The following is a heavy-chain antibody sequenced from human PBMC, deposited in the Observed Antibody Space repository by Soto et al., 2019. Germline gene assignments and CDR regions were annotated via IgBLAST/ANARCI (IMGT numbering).Heavy chain of an antibody. D-gene: IGHD6-6*01. CDR2: IIPIFGTA. Sequence: SVKVCFKASGGAFSSYAISLVRQAPGQGLEWIGGIIPIFGTANYAQKFQGRVTITADESTSTAYMELSSLRSEDTAVYYCASCPSIAAPVGYYYGMDVWGQGTTVTVSS. CDR3: ASCPSIAAPVGYYYGMDV. CDR1: GGAFSSYA. V-gene: IGHV1-69*13. J-gene: IGHJ6*01.